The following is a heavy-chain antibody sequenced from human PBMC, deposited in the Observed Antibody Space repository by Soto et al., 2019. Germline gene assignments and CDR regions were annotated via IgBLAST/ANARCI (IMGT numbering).Heavy chain of an antibody. J-gene: IGHJ4*02. V-gene: IGHV4-39*01. CDR2: MDYNGNS. CDR1: GVSISSSNYY. D-gene: IGHD3-22*01. Sequence: SETLSLTCTVSGVSISSSNYYWGWIRQPPGGGPEWIGSMDYNGNSYQNPSLKSRVTLSVDTSKSQFSLKLRSVTAADTAVYFCVRSAFGYYDTSGYPLTDSWGQGTLVTVSS. CDR3: VRSAFGYYDTSGYPLTDS.